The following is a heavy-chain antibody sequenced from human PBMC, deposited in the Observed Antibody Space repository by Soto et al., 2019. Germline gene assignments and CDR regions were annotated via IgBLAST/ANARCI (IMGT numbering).Heavy chain of an antibody. CDR1: GFTFSSYS. Sequence: VQVVESGGGVVKPGGSLRLSCAASGFTFSSYSMNWVRQAPGKGLEWVSSISSSSSNIYYADSVKGRFTISRDNAKNSMYQQMNSLRAEDMAVYYCARDCLIAAAGNDDCYGMEVWGQGTTVTVSS. CDR3: ARDCLIAAAGNDDCYGMEV. CDR2: ISSSSSNI. V-gene: IGHV3-21*01. D-gene: IGHD6-13*01. J-gene: IGHJ6*02.